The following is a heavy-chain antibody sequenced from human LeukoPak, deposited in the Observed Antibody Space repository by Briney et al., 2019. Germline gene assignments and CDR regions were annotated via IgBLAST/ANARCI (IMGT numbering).Heavy chain of an antibody. Sequence: ASVKVSCKASGYTFTGYYMHWVRQAPGQGLEWMGWINPNSGGTNYAQKFQGRVTMTRDTSISTAYMELSRLRSDDTAVYYCAREEDIVVVVAAIQAEYFQHWGQGTLVTVSS. D-gene: IGHD2-15*01. V-gene: IGHV1-2*02. CDR2: INPNSGGT. CDR3: AREEDIVVVVAAIQAEYFQH. CDR1: GYTFTGYY. J-gene: IGHJ1*01.